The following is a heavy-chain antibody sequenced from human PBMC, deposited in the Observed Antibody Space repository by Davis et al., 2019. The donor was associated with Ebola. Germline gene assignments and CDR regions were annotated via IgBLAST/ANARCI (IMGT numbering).Heavy chain of an antibody. CDR3: ARRTTVLARMDFYF. V-gene: IGHV5-51*01. CDR1: GYTFDTYW. Sequence: GESLKISCHTSGYTFDTYWIGWVRQMPGKGLEWLGVIYPDDSTIRYSPSFQGQVTISVDKSISTAYLQWSSLKASDTALYYCARRTTVLARMDFYFWGQGTPVTVSS. D-gene: IGHD1-14*01. CDR2: IYPDDSTI. J-gene: IGHJ4*02.